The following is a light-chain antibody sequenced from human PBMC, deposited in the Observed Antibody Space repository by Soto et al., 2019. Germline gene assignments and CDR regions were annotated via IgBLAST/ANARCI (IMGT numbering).Light chain of an antibody. CDR1: QSVSSY. V-gene: IGKV3-11*01. CDR2: DAS. CDR3: QQRSNWPRYT. Sequence: EIVLTQSPATLSLSPGERATLSCRASQSVSSYLAWYQQKPGQAPRLLIYDASNRATGIPARFSGSGSGTDCTLTISSLEPEDFAVYYCQQRSNWPRYTFGQGTKLEIK. J-gene: IGKJ2*01.